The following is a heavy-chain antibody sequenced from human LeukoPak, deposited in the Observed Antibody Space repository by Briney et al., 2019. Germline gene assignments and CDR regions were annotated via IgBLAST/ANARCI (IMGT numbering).Heavy chain of an antibody. CDR1: GGSISSYY. D-gene: IGHD3-16*01. CDR2: SYCCGNT. Sequence: PSQALSLTCTFSGGSISSYYWRWIRQPGGKGLEWIGRSYCCGNTNYNPSLRSRVTMSVDTSKNQLSLQLRSVAAADTAVYYCARGSVITFGGVTQTGGNWFDPWGQGTLVTVSS. J-gene: IGHJ5*02. CDR3: ARGSVITFGGVTQTGGNWFDP. V-gene: IGHV4-4*07.